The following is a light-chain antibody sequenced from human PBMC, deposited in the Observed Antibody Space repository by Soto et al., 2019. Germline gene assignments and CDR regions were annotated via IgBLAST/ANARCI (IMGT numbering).Light chain of an antibody. CDR1: QSINTW. CDR2: RAS. Sequence: DIQMTQSPSTLSASVGGRVTITCRASQSINTWLAWYQQKPGKAPKLLIYRASTLGSGVPSRFSGSGSGTEFTLTISSLQPDDFSTYYCQHYNTYSGTFGPGTKVDI. CDR3: QHYNTYSGT. J-gene: IGKJ3*01. V-gene: IGKV1-5*03.